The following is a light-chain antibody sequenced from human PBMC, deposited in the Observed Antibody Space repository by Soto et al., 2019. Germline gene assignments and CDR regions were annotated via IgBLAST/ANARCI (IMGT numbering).Light chain of an antibody. V-gene: IGKV1-5*01. J-gene: IGKJ1*01. CDR2: DAS. Sequence: DIPMTQSPSTLSASVGDRVTITCRASQSISSWLAWYQQKPGKAPKLLIYDASSLESGVPSRFSGSGSGTEFTRTISSLQPDDFATYYCQQYNSAWTFGQGTKVEIK. CDR3: QQYNSAWT. CDR1: QSISSW.